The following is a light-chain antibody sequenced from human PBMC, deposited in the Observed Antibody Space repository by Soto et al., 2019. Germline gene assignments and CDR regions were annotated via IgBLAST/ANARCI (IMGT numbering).Light chain of an antibody. J-gene: IGLJ2*01. CDR1: SSDVGGYNY. V-gene: IGLV2-8*01. Sequence: QSVLTQPPSASGSPGQSVTISCTGTSSDVGGYNYVSWYQQHPGQAPKLMIYEVSKRPSGVPDRFFGSKSGNTASLTVSGLQAEDEADYYCSSYAGSNNVVFGGGTQLTVL. CDR2: EVS. CDR3: SSYAGSNNVV.